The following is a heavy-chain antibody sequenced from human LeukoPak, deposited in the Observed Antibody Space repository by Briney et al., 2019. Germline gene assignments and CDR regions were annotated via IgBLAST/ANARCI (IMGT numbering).Heavy chain of an antibody. Sequence: PGGSLRLSCAASGFTFSDYYMSWIRQAPGKGLEWVSYISSRSSYTNYADSVKGRFTISRDDSKNSLYLQMNSLRAEDTALYYCAKGSAGYCSGNSCYPFDYWGQGTLVTVSS. V-gene: IGHV3-11*05. D-gene: IGHD2-15*01. J-gene: IGHJ4*02. CDR2: ISSRSSYT. CDR3: AKGSAGYCSGNSCYPFDY. CDR1: GFTFSDYY.